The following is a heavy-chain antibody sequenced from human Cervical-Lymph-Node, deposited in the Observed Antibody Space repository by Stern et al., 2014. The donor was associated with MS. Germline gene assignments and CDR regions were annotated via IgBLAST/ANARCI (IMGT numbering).Heavy chain of an antibody. CDR3: ARILRLPTETDYFDY. CDR2: IYYSGST. J-gene: IGHJ4*02. V-gene: IGHV4-30-4*01. Sequence: VQLVESGPGLVKPSQTLSLTCTVSGGSISSGDYYWSWIRQPPGKGLGWIGYIYYSGSTYYNPSLKSRVTISVDTSKNQFSLKLSSVTAADTAVYYCARILRLPTETDYFDYWGQGTLVTVSS. CDR1: GGSISSGDYY. D-gene: IGHD3-3*01.